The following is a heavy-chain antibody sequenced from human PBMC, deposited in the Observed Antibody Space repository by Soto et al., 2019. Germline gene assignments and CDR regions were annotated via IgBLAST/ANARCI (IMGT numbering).Heavy chain of an antibody. CDR3: ARFRSGYDLPLDY. D-gene: IGHD5-12*01. CDR2: IWYDGSNK. V-gene: IGHV3-33*01. Sequence: QVQLVESGGGVVQPGRSLRLSCAASGFTFSSYGMHWVRQATGKGLEWVAVIWYDGSNKYYADSVKGRFTISRDNSKNTLYLQMNSLRAEDTAVYYCARFRSGYDLPLDYWGQGTLVTVSS. CDR1: GFTFSSYG. J-gene: IGHJ4*02.